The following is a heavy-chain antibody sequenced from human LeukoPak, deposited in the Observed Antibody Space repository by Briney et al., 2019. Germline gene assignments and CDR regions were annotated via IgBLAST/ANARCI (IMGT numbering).Heavy chain of an antibody. D-gene: IGHD6-19*01. CDR3: ARVKGTYSSGWYDY. CDR1: GYTFTSHA. J-gene: IGHJ4*02. Sequence: ASVKVSCKASGYTFTSHAMHWVRQAPGQRLEWMGWINAGNGNTKYSQKFQGRVTITRDTSASTAYMELSSLRSEDTAVYYCARVKGTYSSGWYDYWGQGTLVTVSS. V-gene: IGHV1-3*01. CDR2: INAGNGNT.